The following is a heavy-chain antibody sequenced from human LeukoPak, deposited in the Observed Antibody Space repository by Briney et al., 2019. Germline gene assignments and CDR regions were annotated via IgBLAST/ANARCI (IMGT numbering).Heavy chain of an antibody. J-gene: IGHJ5*02. CDR1: GFTFTSSA. V-gene: IGHV1-58*02. CDR2: IVVGSGNT. CDR3: AATATVTTLRGP. Sequence: SVKVSCKASGFTFTSSAMQWVRQARGQRLEWIGWIVVGSGNTNYAQKFQERVTITRDMSTSTAYMELSSLRSEDTAVYYCAATATVTTLRGPWGQGTLVTVSS. D-gene: IGHD4-17*01.